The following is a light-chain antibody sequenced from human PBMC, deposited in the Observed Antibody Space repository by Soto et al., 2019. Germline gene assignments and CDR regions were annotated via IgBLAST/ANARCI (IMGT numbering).Light chain of an antibody. CDR2: EVS. Sequence: QSALTQPPSASGSPGQSVTISCTGTSSDVGGYNYVSWYQQHPGKAPKLMIYEVSKRPSGVPDRFSGSKSGNTASLTVSGLQAEDEAYYYCSSYAGSNVVFGGRSKLNVL. V-gene: IGLV2-8*01. CDR1: SSDVGGYNY. CDR3: SSYAGSNVV. J-gene: IGLJ2*01.